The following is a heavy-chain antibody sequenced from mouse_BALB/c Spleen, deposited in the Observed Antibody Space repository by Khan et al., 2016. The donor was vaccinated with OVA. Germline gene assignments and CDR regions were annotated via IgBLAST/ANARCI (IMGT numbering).Heavy chain of an antibody. V-gene: IGHV5-9-1*01. D-gene: IGHD2-1*01. Sequence: EVELVESGGGLVKPGGSLKLSCAASGFTFSSFVMSWVRQTPEKRLEWVATINSAGIYTYYPDSVKGRFTISRDNVKNTLYLQMNSLRSEDTAMYYCVNGNYGWFAYWGQGTLVTVSA. CDR2: INSAGIYT. J-gene: IGHJ3*01. CDR1: GFTFSSFV. CDR3: VNGNYGWFAY.